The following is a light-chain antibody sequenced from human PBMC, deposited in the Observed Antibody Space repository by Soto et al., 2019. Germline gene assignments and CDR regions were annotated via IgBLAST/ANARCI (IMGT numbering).Light chain of an antibody. Sequence: DIQMTQSPSTLSASVGDRVIITCRASQSLGTWLAWYQQKPGTAPVLLIYDVSRLESGVPSRFSGSGSGTEFTLTISSLQPDDFAPYYCQQYFSYPLTFGGGTRVEIK. J-gene: IGKJ4*01. CDR1: QSLGTW. V-gene: IGKV1-5*01. CDR3: QQYFSYPLT. CDR2: DVS.